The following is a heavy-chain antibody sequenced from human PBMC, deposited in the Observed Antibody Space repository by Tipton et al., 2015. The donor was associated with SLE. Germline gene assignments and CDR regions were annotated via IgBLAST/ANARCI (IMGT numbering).Heavy chain of an antibody. D-gene: IGHD3-22*01. CDR2: ISSDGRST. CDR1: GFTFSDYY. J-gene: IGHJ4*02. Sequence: GSLRLSCAASGFTFSDYYMSWIRQAPGKGLVWVSGISSDGRSTTYADSVKGRFTISRDNAKNTLYLQMNSLRADDTAVYYCASIALIVSGDYWGQGTLVTVSS. V-gene: IGHV3-74*03. CDR3: ASIALIVSGDY.